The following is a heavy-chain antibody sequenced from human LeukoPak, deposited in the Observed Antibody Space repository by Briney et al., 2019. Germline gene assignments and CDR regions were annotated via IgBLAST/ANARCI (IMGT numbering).Heavy chain of an antibody. J-gene: IGHJ4*02. CDR1: GFTFSTYA. CDR2: ISTNGGNT. CDR3: ARGKGIYCGGDCSALDY. Sequence: GGSLRLSCAASGFTFSTYAMHWVRQPPGKGLEYVSAISTNGGNTYYANSVKGRFTISRDNSKNTLFLQMGSLRAEDVAVYYCARGKGIYCGGDCSALDYWGQGALVTVSS. V-gene: IGHV3-64*01. D-gene: IGHD2-21*02.